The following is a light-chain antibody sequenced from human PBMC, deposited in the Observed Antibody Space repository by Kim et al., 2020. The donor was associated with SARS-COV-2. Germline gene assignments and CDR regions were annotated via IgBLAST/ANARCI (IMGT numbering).Light chain of an antibody. J-gene: IGKJ4*01. CDR1: QGISSH. CDR2: SAS. CDR3: QQFYGYPPVLT. V-gene: IGKV1-9*01. Sequence: DIHLTQSPSFLSASVGDRVTITCRASQGISSHLAWYQRKPGKAPKLLIYSASTLQSGVPSRFSGSGSGTEFALTISSLQPEDFATYFCQQFYGYPPVLTFGGGTKVDIK.